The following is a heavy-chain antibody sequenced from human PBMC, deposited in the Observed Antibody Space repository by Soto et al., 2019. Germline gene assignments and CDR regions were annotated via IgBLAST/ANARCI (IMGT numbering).Heavy chain of an antibody. Sequence: SETLSLTCVVSGDSISTVNWWSGVRQSPGKGLEWIGEIYHSGSTSYNPSLKSRVTMSVDKSKNQFSLQLTSVTAADTAVYYCATFSGFFTISPFDAWGQGILVTVSS. CDR2: IYHSGST. D-gene: IGHD2-8*01. V-gene: IGHV4-4*02. CDR1: GDSISTVNW. CDR3: ATFSGFFTISPFDA. J-gene: IGHJ5*02.